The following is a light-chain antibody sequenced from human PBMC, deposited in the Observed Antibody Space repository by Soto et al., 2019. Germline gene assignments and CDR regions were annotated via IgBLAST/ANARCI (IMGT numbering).Light chain of an antibody. Sequence: EIVLTQSPGTLSLSPGESATLSCRASQRGSSSYLAWYQQKPGQAPRLLIYGASSRATGIPDRCSGSGSGKDFTLTISRLEPEDFAVYSCQQYGSALWTFGQGTKVEIK. V-gene: IGKV3-20*01. CDR1: QRGSSSY. J-gene: IGKJ1*01. CDR2: GAS. CDR3: QQYGSALWT.